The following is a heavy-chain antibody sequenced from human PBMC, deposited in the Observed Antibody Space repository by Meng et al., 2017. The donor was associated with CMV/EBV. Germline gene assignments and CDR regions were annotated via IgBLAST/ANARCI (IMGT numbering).Heavy chain of an antibody. CDR1: GGSFSGYY. V-gene: IGHV4-34*01. Sequence: GSLRLSCAVYGGSFSGYYWSWIRQPPGKGLEWIGEINHSGSTNYNPSLKSRVTISVDTSKNQFSLKLSSVTAADTAVYYCAKVTLGYCSSTSCYPWFDPWGQGTLVTISS. CDR3: AKVTLGYCSSTSCYPWFDP. J-gene: IGHJ5*02. CDR2: INHSGST. D-gene: IGHD2-2*01.